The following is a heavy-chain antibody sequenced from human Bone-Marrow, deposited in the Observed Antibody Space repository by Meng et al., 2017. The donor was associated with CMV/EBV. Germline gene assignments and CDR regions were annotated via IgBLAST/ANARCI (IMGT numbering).Heavy chain of an antibody. CDR3: ARGKRWLQLIFGY. CDR2: ISSSSSYI. J-gene: IGHJ4*02. V-gene: IGHV3-21*01. Sequence: AASEFTFSSYSMNWVRQAPGKGLEWVSSISSSSSYIYYADSVKGRFTISRDNAKNSLYLQMNSLRAEDTAVYYCARGKRWLQLIFGYWGQGTLVTVSS. D-gene: IGHD5-24*01. CDR1: EFTFSSYS.